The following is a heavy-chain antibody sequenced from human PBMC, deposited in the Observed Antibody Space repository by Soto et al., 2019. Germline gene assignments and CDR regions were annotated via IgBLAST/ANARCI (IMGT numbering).Heavy chain of an antibody. Sequence: QVQLVQSGAEVKKPGSSVKVSCKASGGTFSSYTWVRQAPGQGLEWMGGIIPMLGTVGYAQRFQGRVTITADESASTAYMELSSLTSEDTAVYYCARGKNLAMAGDFWGQGTLVTVSS. V-gene: IGHV1-69*12. CDR3: ARGKNLAMAGDF. D-gene: IGHD6-19*01. J-gene: IGHJ4*02. CDR1: GGTFSSYT. CDR2: IIPMLGTV.